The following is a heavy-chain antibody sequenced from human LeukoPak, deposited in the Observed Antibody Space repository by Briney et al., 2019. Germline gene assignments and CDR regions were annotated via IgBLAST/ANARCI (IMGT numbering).Heavy chain of an antibody. CDR2: IWYDGDNK. V-gene: IGHV3-33*01. J-gene: IGHJ6*02. CDR1: GFTSSSYG. D-gene: IGHD6-13*01. CDR3: ARDGIAAAGQYYCYGMDV. Sequence: GGSLRLSCAASGFTSSSYGMHWVRQAPGKGLEWVAVIWYDGDNKYYADSVKGRFTISRDNSKNTLYLQMNSLRAEDTAVYYCARDGIAAAGQYYCYGMDVWGQGTTVTVSS.